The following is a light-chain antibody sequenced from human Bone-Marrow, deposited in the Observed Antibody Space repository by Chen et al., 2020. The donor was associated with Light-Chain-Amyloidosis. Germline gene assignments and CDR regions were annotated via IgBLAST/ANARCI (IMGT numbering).Light chain of an antibody. CDR3: QSADSSGTYEVI. J-gene: IGLJ2*01. CDR1: DLPTKY. CDR2: RDT. V-gene: IGLV3-25*03. Sequence: SYELTQPPSVSVSPGQTARITCSGDDLPTKYAYWYQQKPGQAPVLVIHRDTERPSGISERFPGSSPGTTATLTISGVQAEDEADYHCQSADSSGTYEVIFGGGTKLTVL.